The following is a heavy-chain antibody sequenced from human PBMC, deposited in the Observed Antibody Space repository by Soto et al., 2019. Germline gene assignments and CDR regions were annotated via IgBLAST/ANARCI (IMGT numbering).Heavy chain of an antibody. CDR2: ISGSGGST. V-gene: IGHV3-23*01. D-gene: IGHD2-15*01. CDR1: GFTFSSYA. CDR3: AKDGGYCSGGSCKFY. Sequence: GGSLRLSCAASGFTFSSYAMSWVRQAPGKGLEWVSAISGSGGSTYYADSVKGRFTISRDNSKNTLYLQMNSLRAEDTAVYYCAKDGGYCSGGSCKFYWGQGTLVTVSS. J-gene: IGHJ4*02.